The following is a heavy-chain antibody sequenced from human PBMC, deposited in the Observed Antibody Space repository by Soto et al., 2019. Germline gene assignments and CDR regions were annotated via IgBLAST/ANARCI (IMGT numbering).Heavy chain of an antibody. Sequence: EVQLVESGGGLVQPGGSLRLSCVASGFTVSSKYMSWGRQAPGAGLEWVSLLNSDGYTYYADSVKGRFTISRDDSKNTLNLQTKRLRAEVTAVYHCTRADTNCSGGSCSGVQMDLWGKGTKVTLSS. CDR3: TRADTNCSGGSCSGVQMDL. CDR2: LNSDGYT. CDR1: GFTVSSKY. D-gene: IGHD2-15*01. J-gene: IGHJ6*04. V-gene: IGHV3-66*01.